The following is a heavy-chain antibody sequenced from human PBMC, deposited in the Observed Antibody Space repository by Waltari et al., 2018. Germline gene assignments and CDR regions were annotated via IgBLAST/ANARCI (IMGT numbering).Heavy chain of an antibody. Sequence: QVQLQQWGAGLLKPSETLSLTCAVYGGSFSGYYCSWIRQPPGKGLEWIGEINHSGSTNYNPSLKSRVTISVDTSKNQFSLKLSSVTAADTAVYYCARPLWQGGDSGSRPFDYWGQGTLVTVSS. CDR2: INHSGST. D-gene: IGHD1-26*01. CDR1: GGSFSGYY. V-gene: IGHV4-34*01. CDR3: ARPLWQGGDSGSRPFDY. J-gene: IGHJ4*02.